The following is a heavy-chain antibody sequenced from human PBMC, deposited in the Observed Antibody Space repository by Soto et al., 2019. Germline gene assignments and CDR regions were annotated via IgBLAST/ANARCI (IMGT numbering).Heavy chain of an antibody. CDR3: ARDVETSMDGLNYFDP. CDR1: GLTFSSYW. Sequence: WGSLRLSCAASGLTFSSYWIIFFRHSPFKWLEWVANIKQDGSEKYYVDSVKGRFTISRDNAKNSLYLQMNSLRAEDTAVYYCARDVETSMDGLNYFDPWGQGTLVTVSS. J-gene: IGHJ5*02. D-gene: IGHD5-18*01. CDR2: IKQDGSEK. V-gene: IGHV3-7*03.